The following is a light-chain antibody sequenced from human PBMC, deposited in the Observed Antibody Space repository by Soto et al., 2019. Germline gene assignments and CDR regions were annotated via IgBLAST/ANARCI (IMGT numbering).Light chain of an antibody. CDR1: QSVNSNY. Sequence: EIVLTQSPGTLSLSPGERATLSCRASQSVNSNYLAWHQQKPGQAPRLLIYDAYNRATGIPPRFSGSGSGTDFTLTISSLEPEDSAVYYCQQRHMWPITFGQGTRLEIK. J-gene: IGKJ5*01. CDR3: QQRHMWPIT. CDR2: DAY. V-gene: IGKV3D-20*02.